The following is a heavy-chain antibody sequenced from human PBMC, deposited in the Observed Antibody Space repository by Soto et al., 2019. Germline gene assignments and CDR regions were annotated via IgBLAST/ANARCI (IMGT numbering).Heavy chain of an antibody. CDR2: IIPIFGTA. CDR3: ARDGGRHSGGIDY. D-gene: IGHD1-26*01. Sequence: QVQLVQSGAEVKKPVSSVKVSCKASGGTFSSYSINWVRQAPGQGLEWMGEIIPIFGTANYAQKFQGRVTIAVDESTCTAYLVLSSMRSEDTAVYYCARDGGRHSGGIDYWGQGTLVTVAS. V-gene: IGHV1-69*01. CDR1: GGTFSSYS. J-gene: IGHJ4*02.